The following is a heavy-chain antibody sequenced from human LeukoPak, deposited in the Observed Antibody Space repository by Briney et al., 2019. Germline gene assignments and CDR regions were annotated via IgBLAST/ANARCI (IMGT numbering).Heavy chain of an antibody. CDR1: GFTVSSNY. J-gene: IGHJ5*02. D-gene: IGHD4-17*01. CDR2: IYSGGST. CDR3: ARSDYGDYGVGDWFDP. V-gene: IGHV3-66*01. Sequence: GGSLRLSCAASGFTVSSNYMSWVRQAPGKGLEWVSVIYSGGSTYYADSVKGRFTISRDNSKNTLYLQMNSLRAEDTAVYYCARSDYGDYGVGDWFDPWGQGTLVTVSS.